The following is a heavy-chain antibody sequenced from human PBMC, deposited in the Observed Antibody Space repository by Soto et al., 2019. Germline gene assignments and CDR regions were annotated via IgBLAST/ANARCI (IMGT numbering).Heavy chain of an antibody. CDR3: AKADYYDTTGSYGTPDY. CDR2: VSGSGAST. Sequence: GGSLRLSCAASGFTFSSYALSWVRQAPGKGLEWVSAVSGSGASTYYADSVKGRFTISRDNSKNTLYLQMNSLRADDTAVYYCAKADYYDTTGSYGTPDYWGQGTLVTVSS. V-gene: IGHV3-23*01. J-gene: IGHJ4*02. CDR1: GFTFSSYA. D-gene: IGHD3-22*01.